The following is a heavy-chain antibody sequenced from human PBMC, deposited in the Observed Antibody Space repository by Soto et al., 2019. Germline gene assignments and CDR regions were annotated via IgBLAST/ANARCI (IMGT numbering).Heavy chain of an antibody. D-gene: IGHD2-15*01. CDR3: AKGGPDGFCSGGRCHFDY. CDR2: ISWNSNII. V-gene: IGHV3-9*01. J-gene: IGHJ4*02. Sequence: EVQLVESGGGLVQPGRSLRLSCAASGFTFDDYAMHWVRRVPGKGLKWVSSISWNSNIIGYADSVKGRFTISRDNAKNSLYLKMNSLRPEDTALYYCAKGGPDGFCSGGRCHFDYWGQGTLVTGSS. CDR1: GFTFDDYA.